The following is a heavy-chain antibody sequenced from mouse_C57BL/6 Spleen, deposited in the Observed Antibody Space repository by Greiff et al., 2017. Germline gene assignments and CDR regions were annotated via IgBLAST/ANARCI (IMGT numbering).Heavy chain of an antibody. CDR1: GYTFTSYW. CDR2: IDPSDSYT. Sequence: QVQLQQSGAELVMPGASVKLSCKASGYTFTSYWMHWVKQRPGQGLEWIGEIDPSDSYTNYNQKFKGKSTLTVDKSSSSAYMQLSSLTSEDSAVYYCARGGYPSFAYWGQGTLVTVSA. CDR3: ARGGYPSFAY. J-gene: IGHJ3*01. V-gene: IGHV1-69*01.